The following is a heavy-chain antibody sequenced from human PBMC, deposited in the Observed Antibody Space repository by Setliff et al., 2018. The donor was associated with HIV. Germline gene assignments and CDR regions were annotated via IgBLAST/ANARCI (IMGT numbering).Heavy chain of an antibody. CDR3: ARGPSCADDWCYLYYYYYYGLDV. D-gene: IGHD2-21*01. V-gene: IGHV4-34*01. J-gene: IGHJ6*02. Sequence: SETLSLTCAVYGGSFSNYCWSWIRQTPEKGLEWIGEITDDGSANYNPSLRSRVTISLATSQKQFSLKVTSVTAADTAIYYCARGPSCADDWCYLYYYYYYGLDVWGQGTTVT. CDR1: GGSFSNYC. CDR2: ITDDGSA.